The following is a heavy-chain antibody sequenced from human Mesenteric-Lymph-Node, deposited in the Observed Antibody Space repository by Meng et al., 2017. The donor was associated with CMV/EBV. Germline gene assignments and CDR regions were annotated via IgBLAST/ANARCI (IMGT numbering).Heavy chain of an antibody. CDR3: ARQKCGGDCDMDV. CDR2: IKQDGSER. J-gene: IGHJ6*02. V-gene: IGHV3-7*01. Sequence: GESLKISCPVSEFTSSSYWMNWVRQVPGKGLEWVANIKQDGSERHYVESVKGRFTISRNNARNSLFLQMDGLRAEDTAVYYCARQKCGGDCDMDVWGQGTTVTVSS. CDR1: EFTSSSYW. D-gene: IGHD2-21*01.